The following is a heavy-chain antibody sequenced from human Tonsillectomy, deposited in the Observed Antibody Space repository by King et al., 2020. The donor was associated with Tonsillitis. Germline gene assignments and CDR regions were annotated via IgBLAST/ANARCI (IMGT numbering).Heavy chain of an antibody. D-gene: IGHD2-8*01. Sequence: VQLVESGAEVKKPGASVTVSCKASGYTFPAFCIHWVRQAPGQGLEWMGWINPNSGGTNFAQKFQGRVTMTRDTSISTAYMELSSLRSDDTAVYYCARGCGLVSPRAWFDSWGQGTLVTVSS. CDR3: ARGCGLVSPRAWFDS. V-gene: IGHV1-2*02. CDR2: INPNSGGT. J-gene: IGHJ5*01. CDR1: GYTFPAFC.